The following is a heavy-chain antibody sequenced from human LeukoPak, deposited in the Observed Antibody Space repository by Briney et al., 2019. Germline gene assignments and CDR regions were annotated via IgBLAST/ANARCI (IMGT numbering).Heavy chain of an antibody. J-gene: IGHJ3*02. CDR1: GFTFSDYY. CDR3: ARDRRRVTVKDAFDI. CDR2: ISSSGSTI. V-gene: IGHV3-11*01. D-gene: IGHD4-17*01. Sequence: GGSLRLSCAASGFTFSDYYMSWIRQAPGKGLEWVSYISSSGSTIYYADSVKGRFTISRDNAKNSLYLQMNSLRAEDTAVYYCARDRRRVTVKDAFDIWGQGTMITVSS.